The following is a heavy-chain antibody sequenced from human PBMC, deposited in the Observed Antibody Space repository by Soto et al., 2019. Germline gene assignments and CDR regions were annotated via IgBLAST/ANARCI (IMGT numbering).Heavy chain of an antibody. CDR3: AREPLDIGVVPAAETLNLFDP. D-gene: IGHD2-2*03. V-gene: IGHV1-69*04. CDR1: GGTFSSYT. CDR2: IIPILGIA. J-gene: IGHJ5*02. Sequence: GASVKVSCKASGGTFSSYTISWVRQAPGQGLEWMGRIIPILGIANYAQKFQGRVTITADKSTSTAYMELSSLRSEDTAVYYCAREPLDIGVVPAAETLNLFDPWGKGTLVTVSS.